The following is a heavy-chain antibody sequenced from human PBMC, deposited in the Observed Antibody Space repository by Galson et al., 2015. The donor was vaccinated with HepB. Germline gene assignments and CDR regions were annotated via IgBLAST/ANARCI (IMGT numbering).Heavy chain of an antibody. CDR1: GFTFSNAW. V-gene: IGHV3-11*05. Sequence: SLRLSCAASGFTFSNAWMNWVRQAPGKGLEWVSYISSSSSYTNYADSVKGRFTISRDNAKNSLYLQMNSLRAEDTAVYYCAREAGSGWDWFDPWGQGTLVTVSS. D-gene: IGHD6-19*01. J-gene: IGHJ5*02. CDR2: ISSSSSYT. CDR3: AREAGSGWDWFDP.